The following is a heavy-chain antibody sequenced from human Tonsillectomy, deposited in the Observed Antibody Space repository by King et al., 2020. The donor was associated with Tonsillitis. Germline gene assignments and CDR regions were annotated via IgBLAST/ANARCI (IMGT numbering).Heavy chain of an antibody. V-gene: IGHV3-21*01. Sequence: VQLVESGGGLVKPGGSLRLSCAASGLSFSTHSINWVRQAPGKGLEWGSCISSSSVFIFYADSVWGRFTSSRDNAKTSLYLQMNSLGPEDTAVYYCARGGGGASKDAFDIWGQGTIVTVSS. J-gene: IGHJ3*02. CDR2: ISSSSVFI. CDR3: ARGGGGASKDAFDI. CDR1: GLSFSTHS. D-gene: IGHD3-16*01.